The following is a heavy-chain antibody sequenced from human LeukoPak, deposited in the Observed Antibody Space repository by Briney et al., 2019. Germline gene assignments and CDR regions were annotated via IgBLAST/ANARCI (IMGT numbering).Heavy chain of an antibody. CDR2: INHSVST. CDR1: GGSFSGYY. CDR3: ARRTGVRCSSSSCYVLNHYYYMDV. Sequence: SETLSLTCAVYGGSFSGYYWSWIRQPPGKGLEWIGEINHSVSTNYNPSLKSRVTISVDTSKNQFSLKLRSVTAADTAVYYCARRTGVRCSSSSCYVLNHYYYMDVWGKGNTVTISS. V-gene: IGHV4-34*01. J-gene: IGHJ6*03. D-gene: IGHD2-2*01.